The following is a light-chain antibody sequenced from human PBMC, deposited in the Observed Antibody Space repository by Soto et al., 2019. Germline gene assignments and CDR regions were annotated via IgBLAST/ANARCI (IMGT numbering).Light chain of an antibody. Sequence: QSVLTQPPSASGTPGQRVTIPCSGSNSNIGINTVSWYQQVPGTAPRVLIYADNQRPSGVPDRFSGSKSGTSASLAISWLQSEDEAAYYCAAWDDTLNGRYVFGTGTKLTVL. CDR3: AAWDDTLNGRYV. J-gene: IGLJ1*01. CDR2: ADN. V-gene: IGLV1-44*01. CDR1: NSNIGINT.